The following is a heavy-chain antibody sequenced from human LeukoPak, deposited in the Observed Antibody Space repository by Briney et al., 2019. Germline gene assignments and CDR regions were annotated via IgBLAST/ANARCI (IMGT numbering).Heavy chain of an antibody. CDR2: IYYSGST. Sequence: SETLSLTCTVSGGSISSGDYYWSWIRQPPGKGLEWIGYIYYSGSTYYNPSLKSRVTISVDTPKNQFSLKLSSVTAADTAVYYCARSLYYYGSGTSGAFDIWGQGTMVTVSS. V-gene: IGHV4-30-4*01. CDR3: ARSLYYYGSGTSGAFDI. J-gene: IGHJ3*02. D-gene: IGHD3-10*01. CDR1: GGSISSGDYY.